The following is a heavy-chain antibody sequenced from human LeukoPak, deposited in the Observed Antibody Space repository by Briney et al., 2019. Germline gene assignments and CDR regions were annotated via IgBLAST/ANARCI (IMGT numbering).Heavy chain of an antibody. V-gene: IGHV1-3*01. CDR2: INAGNGNT. CDR3: ARDLLEYCSGGSCYYYYGMDV. J-gene: IGHJ6*02. D-gene: IGHD2-15*01. CDR1: GYTFTSYA. Sequence: ASVKVSCKASGYTFTSYAMHWVRQAPGQRLEWMGWINAGNGNTKYSQKFQGRVTITRDISASTAYMELSSLRSEDTAVYYCARDLLEYCSGGSCYYYYGMDVWGQGTTVTVSS.